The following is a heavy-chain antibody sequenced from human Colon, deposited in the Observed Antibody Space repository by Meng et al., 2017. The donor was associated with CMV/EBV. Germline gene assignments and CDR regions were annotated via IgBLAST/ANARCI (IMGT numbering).Heavy chain of an antibody. CDR1: GFTLSNYW. CDR2: LNNDGSYM. J-gene: IGHJ4*02. CDR3: AYRGDSGDPYY. D-gene: IGHD4-17*01. V-gene: IGHV3-74*03. Sequence: GESLKISCAASGFTLSNYWMHWVRQVPGKGLVWVARLNNDGSYMTYADSVKGRFTISRDNSKNTLFLHLNSLRAEDTAIYYCAYRGDSGDPYYWGQGTLVTVSS.